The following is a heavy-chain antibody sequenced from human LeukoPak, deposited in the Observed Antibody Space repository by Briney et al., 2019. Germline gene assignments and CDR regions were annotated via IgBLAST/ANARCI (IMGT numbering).Heavy chain of an antibody. CDR1: GFTFDDYA. Sequence: GGSLRLSCAASGFTFDDYAMHWVRQGPGKGLEWVSLISGDGDSTYYADSVKGRFTTSRDNSKNSLYLQMNSLRTEDTAFYYCAKDNTHIGELFQHWGQGTLVTVSS. V-gene: IGHV3-43*02. CDR2: ISGDGDST. CDR3: AKDNTHIGELFQH. J-gene: IGHJ1*01. D-gene: IGHD5-12*01.